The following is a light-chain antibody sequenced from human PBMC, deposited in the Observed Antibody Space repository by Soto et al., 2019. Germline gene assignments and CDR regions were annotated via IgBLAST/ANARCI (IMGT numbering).Light chain of an antibody. CDR1: SSDVGSYNR. J-gene: IGLJ3*02. V-gene: IGLV2-18*02. CDR3: SSYTSSSTWV. CDR2: QVS. Sequence: QSVLTQPPSVSGSPGQSDTISCTGTSSDVGSYNRVSWYPQPPGTAPKLMIYQVSNRPSGVPDRFSGSKSGNTASLTISGLQAEDEADYYCSSYTSSSTWVFGGGTKLTVL.